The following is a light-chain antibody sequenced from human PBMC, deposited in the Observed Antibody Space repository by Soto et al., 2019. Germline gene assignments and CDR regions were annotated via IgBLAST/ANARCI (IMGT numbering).Light chain of an antibody. CDR1: QSVSSSY. Sequence: EIVLRQSPGTLSLSPGERATLSCRASQSVSSSYLAWYQQKPGQAPRLLIYGASSRATGIPDRFSGSGSGTDFTLTISSLEPEDAAVYYCQQRSNWPPITFGQGTRLEIK. J-gene: IGKJ5*01. V-gene: IGKV3D-20*02. CDR2: GAS. CDR3: QQRSNWPPIT.